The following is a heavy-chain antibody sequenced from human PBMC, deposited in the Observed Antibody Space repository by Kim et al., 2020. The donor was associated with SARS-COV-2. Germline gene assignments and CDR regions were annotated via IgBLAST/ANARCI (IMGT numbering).Heavy chain of an antibody. CDR1: GGSISSYY. Sequence: SETLSLTCTVSGGSISSYYWSWIRQPPGKGLEWIGYIYYSGSTNYNPSLKSRVTISVDTSKNQFSLKLSSVTAADTAVYYCARGGTVDRWLLGVIDYWG. D-gene: IGHD3-22*01. J-gene: IGHJ4*01. V-gene: IGHV4-59*01. CDR2: IYYSGST. CDR3: ARGGTVDRWLLGVIDY.